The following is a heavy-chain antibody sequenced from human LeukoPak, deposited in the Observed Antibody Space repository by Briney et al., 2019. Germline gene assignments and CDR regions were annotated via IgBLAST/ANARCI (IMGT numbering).Heavy chain of an antibody. J-gene: IGHJ4*02. CDR2: VYYSGST. V-gene: IGHV4-59*01. CDR1: GGSISSYY. CDR3: ARGEDFERYYLAY. Sequence: NPSETLSLTCTVSGGSISSYYWSWIRQPPGKGLEWIGYVYYSGSTNYNPLFESRATISVDTSKNQFSLKLTSVTVADTAVYFCARGEDFERYYLAYWGQGTLVTVSS. D-gene: IGHD3-9*01.